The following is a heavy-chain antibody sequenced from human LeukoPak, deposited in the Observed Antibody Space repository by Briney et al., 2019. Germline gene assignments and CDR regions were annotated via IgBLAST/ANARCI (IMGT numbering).Heavy chain of an antibody. CDR1: GGSISSSSYY. CDR3: ARRLYGSHMDV. J-gene: IGHJ6*03. CDR2: IYYSGST. D-gene: IGHD4-17*01. V-gene: IGHV4-39*01. Sequence: PSETLSLTCTVSGGSISSSSYYWGWIRQPPGKGLEWIGSIYYSGSTYYNPSLKRRVTISVDTSKNQFSLKLSSVTAADTAVYYCARRLYGSHMDVWGKGTTVTVSS.